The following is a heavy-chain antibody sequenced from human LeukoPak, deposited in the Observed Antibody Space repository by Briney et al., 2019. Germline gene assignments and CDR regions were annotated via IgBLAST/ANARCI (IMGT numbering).Heavy chain of an antibody. CDR3: ARTIGYSGYDQRDY. V-gene: IGHV3-11*04. CDR1: GFTFSDYY. D-gene: IGHD5-12*01. Sequence: GGSLRLSCAASGFTFSDYYMSWIRQAPGKGLEWVSYISSSGSTIYYADSVKGRFTISRDNSKNTLYLQMNSLRAEDTAVYYCARTIGYSGYDQRDYWGQGTLVTVSS. J-gene: IGHJ4*02. CDR2: ISSSGSTI.